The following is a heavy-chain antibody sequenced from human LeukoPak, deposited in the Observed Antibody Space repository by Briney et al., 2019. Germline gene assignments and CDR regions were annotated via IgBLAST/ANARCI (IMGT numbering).Heavy chain of an antibody. D-gene: IGHD6-13*01. CDR3: ARDPKYSNSWFFDY. V-gene: IGHV3-53*01. CDR2: FYSGGST. Sequence: GGSLRLSCAASGFAVNRNYMTWVRQAPGKGLEWVSVFYSGGSTYYADSVKGRFTISRDNSKNTVYLQMNSLRAEDTAVYYCARDPKYSNSWFFDYWGQGTLVTVSS. CDR1: GFAVNRNY. J-gene: IGHJ4*02.